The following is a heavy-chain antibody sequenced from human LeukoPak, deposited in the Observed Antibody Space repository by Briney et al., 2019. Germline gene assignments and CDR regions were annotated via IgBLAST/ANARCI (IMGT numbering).Heavy chain of an antibody. D-gene: IGHD4-23*01. CDR3: ARDRGITGGNSF. J-gene: IGHJ4*02. CDR1: GYSISSGSY. CDR2: IYHSGST. Sequence: PSETLSLTCTVSGYSISSGSYWGWIRQPPGKGLEWIGSIYHSGSTYYNPSLKSRVTISVDTSKNQFSLKLSSVTAADTAVYYCARDRGITGGNSFWGQGTLVTVSS. V-gene: IGHV4-38-2*02.